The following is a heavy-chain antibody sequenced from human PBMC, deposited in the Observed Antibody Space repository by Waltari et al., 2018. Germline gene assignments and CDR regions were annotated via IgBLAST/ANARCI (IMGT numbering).Heavy chain of an antibody. D-gene: IGHD3-10*01. Sequence: QVQLQESGPGLVKPSQTLSLTCTVSGGSISRGGYYWSWIRQHPGKGLEWIGYIYYSGSTYYNPSLKSRVTISVDTSKNQFSLKLSSVTAADTAVYYCARGSGSGSHYDYWGQGTLVTVSS. CDR3: ARGSGSGSHYDY. V-gene: IGHV4-31*03. CDR1: GGSISRGGYY. J-gene: IGHJ4*02. CDR2: IYYSGST.